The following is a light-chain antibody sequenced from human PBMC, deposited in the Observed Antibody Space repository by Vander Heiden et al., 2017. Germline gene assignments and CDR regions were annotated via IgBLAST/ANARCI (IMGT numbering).Light chain of an antibody. Sequence: QSALTQPASVSGSPGQSITISCTGTSSDIGGYNYVSWYQQHPGKAPKRMIYDVSSRPSGVSSRFSGSKSGNTASLTISGLQADDEADYYCSSYSTNTKGVFGGGTKLTVL. CDR1: SSDIGGYNY. V-gene: IGLV2-14*03. CDR3: SSYSTNTKGV. CDR2: DVS. J-gene: IGLJ2*01.